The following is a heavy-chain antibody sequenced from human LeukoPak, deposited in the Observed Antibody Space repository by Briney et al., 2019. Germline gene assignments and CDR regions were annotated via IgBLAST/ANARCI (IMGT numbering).Heavy chain of an antibody. CDR1: GFTFNDYA. Sequence: GRSLRLSCAASGFTFNDYAMHWVRQAPGKGLEWVAVISHDGTNKYYAESVRGRFTISRDNSRSTLYLYMNSLRDADTAVYYCALTVIGVVYYFDNWGQGTLVTVSS. V-gene: IGHV3-30*04. J-gene: IGHJ4*02. CDR2: ISHDGTNK. CDR3: ALTVIGVVYYFDN. D-gene: IGHD2-21*01.